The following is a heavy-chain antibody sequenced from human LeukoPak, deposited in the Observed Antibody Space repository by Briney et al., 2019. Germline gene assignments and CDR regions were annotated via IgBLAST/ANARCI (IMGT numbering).Heavy chain of an antibody. J-gene: IGHJ6*02. Sequence: ASVKVSCKASGYSFTSYGISWVRQAPGQGLEWMGWISAYNGDTRYAQKFQDRVTMTTDTSANTAHMELRSLTSDDTAVYYCARDTRFTLVRGVPIDPGMDVWGQGTTVIVSS. D-gene: IGHD3-10*01. V-gene: IGHV1-18*01. CDR2: ISAYNGDT. CDR3: ARDTRFTLVRGVPIDPGMDV. CDR1: GYSFTSYG.